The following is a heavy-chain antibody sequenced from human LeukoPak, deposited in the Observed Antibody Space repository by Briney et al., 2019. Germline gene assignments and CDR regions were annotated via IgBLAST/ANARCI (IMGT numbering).Heavy chain of an antibody. CDR1: GYTFTASY. CDR3: ATPSGGSGRWGDNWFDP. D-gene: IGHD3-10*01. Sequence: ASVTVSCKASGYTFTASYMHWVRQAPGQGLEWVGWISLNSGDTNYAHKFQGRVTMTRDTSISAAYMELSSLTFDDTAVYYCATPSGGSGRWGDNWFDPWGQGTLVTVSS. V-gene: IGHV1-2*02. J-gene: IGHJ5*02. CDR2: ISLNSGDT.